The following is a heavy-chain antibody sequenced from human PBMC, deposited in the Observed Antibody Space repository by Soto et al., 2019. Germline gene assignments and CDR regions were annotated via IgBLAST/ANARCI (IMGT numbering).Heavy chain of an antibody. Sequence: PGESLMISCMGSGYSFNSYWIGWVRQMPGKGLEWMGIIYPGDFDTRYSPSFQGHVTMSVDKSINTAYLQWSSLETSDTAMYYCARLLGYSYGHQEFFDYWGQGTPVTVSS. D-gene: IGHD5-18*01. J-gene: IGHJ4*02. CDR3: ARLLGYSYGHQEFFDY. CDR2: IYPGDFDT. CDR1: GYSFNSYW. V-gene: IGHV5-51*01.